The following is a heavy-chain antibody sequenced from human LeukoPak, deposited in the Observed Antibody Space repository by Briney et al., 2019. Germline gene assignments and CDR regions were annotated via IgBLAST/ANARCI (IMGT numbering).Heavy chain of an antibody. CDR3: ARSLGGVPAASSGYYYGMDV. D-gene: IGHD2-2*01. CDR1: GGTFSSYT. CDR2: IIPILGIA. Sequence: SVKVSCKASGGTFSSYTISWVRQAPGQGLEWMGRIIPILGIANYAQKFQGRVTITADKSTSTAYMELSSLRSEDTAVYYCARSLGGVPAASSGYYYGMDVWGQGTTVTVSS. V-gene: IGHV1-69*02. J-gene: IGHJ6*02.